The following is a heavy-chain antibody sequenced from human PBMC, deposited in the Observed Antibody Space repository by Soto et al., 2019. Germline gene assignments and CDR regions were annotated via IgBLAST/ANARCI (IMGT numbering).Heavy chain of an antibody. Sequence: PSETLSLTCNVSGAPTSSYFWSWIRQPPGRGLEYIGYIYYSGSTNYNPSLKSRVTISLDTSKNQFSLKLNSVTAADTAVYYCARGGGFGELFLYYFDYWGQGTLVTVSS. V-gene: IGHV4-59*01. CDR3: ARGGGFGELFLYYFDY. CDR2: IYYSGST. J-gene: IGHJ4*02. D-gene: IGHD3-10*01. CDR1: GAPTSSYF.